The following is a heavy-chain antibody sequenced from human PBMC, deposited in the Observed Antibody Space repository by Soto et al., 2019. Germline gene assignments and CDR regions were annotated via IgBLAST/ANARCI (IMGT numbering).Heavy chain of an antibody. CDR2: IKSKTDGGTT. CDR3: TTAPYYYDSSGYYLFDY. D-gene: IGHD3-22*01. Sequence: GSLRLSCAASGXTLSNAGMSWVRQAPGKGLEWVGRIKSKTDGGTTDYAAPWKGRCTIARDDSRNTLYLQMNSLKTEDPPVHYCTTAPYYYDSSGYYLFDYWGQGTLCTVSS. CDR1: GXTLSNAG. J-gene: IGHJ4*02. V-gene: IGHV3-15*01.